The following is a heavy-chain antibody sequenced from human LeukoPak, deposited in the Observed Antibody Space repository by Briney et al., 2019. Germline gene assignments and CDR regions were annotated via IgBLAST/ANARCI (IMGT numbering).Heavy chain of an antibody. J-gene: IGHJ4*02. CDR3: AREYYYDSSGYYYVIDY. CDR2: IIPIFGTA. D-gene: IGHD3-22*01. CDR1: GGTFSSYA. V-gene: IGHV1-69*05. Sequence: SVKVSCKASGGTFSSYAISWVRQAPGQGREWMGRIIPIFGTANYAQKFQGRVTITTDESTSTAYMELSSLRSEDTAVYYCAREYYYDSSGYYYVIDYWGRGTLVTVSS.